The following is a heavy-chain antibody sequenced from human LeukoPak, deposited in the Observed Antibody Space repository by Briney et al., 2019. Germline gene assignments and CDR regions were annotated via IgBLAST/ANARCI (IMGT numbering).Heavy chain of an antibody. CDR1: GFTFSSYA. D-gene: IGHD6-19*01. J-gene: IGHJ4*02. CDR3: AKDGDAVAGIDPYYFDY. CDR2: ISGSGGST. V-gene: IGHV3-23*01. Sequence: GGSLRLSCAVSGFTFSSYAMSWVRQAPGKGLEWVSAISGSGGSTYYADSVKGRFTISRDNSKNTLYLQMNSLRAEDTAVYYCAKDGDAVAGIDPYYFDYWGQGTLVTVSS.